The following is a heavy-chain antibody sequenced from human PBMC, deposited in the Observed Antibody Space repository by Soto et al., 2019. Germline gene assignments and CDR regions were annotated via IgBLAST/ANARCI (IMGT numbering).Heavy chain of an antibody. Sequence: QVQLVQSGAEVKKPGASVKVSCKASGYTFTSYGISWVRQAPGQGLEWMGWISAYNGNTNYAQKLQGRVTMTTDTSTSTAYMELRSLRSEDTAVYYCARARSPYSSTWYPYYYGMDVWGQGTTVTVSS. D-gene: IGHD6-13*01. CDR1: GYTFTSYG. J-gene: IGHJ6*02. V-gene: IGHV1-18*01. CDR3: ARARSPYSSTWYPYYYGMDV. CDR2: ISAYNGNT.